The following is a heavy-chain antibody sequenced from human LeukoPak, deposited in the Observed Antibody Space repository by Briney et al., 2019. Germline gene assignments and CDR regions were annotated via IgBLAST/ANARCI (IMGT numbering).Heavy chain of an antibody. J-gene: IGHJ4*02. CDR3: AAPLDLAVYGIDY. V-gene: IGHV3-23*01. CDR2: ISGRGEST. CDR1: GFTFSSYA. D-gene: IGHD2-8*02. Sequence: GGSLRLSCAASGFTFSSYAVSWVRQSLGKGLKWVSGISGRGESTYYADSVKGRFTISRDYSKNTVYLQMNSLRAEDTALYYCAAPLDLAVYGIDYWGQGPLVTVSS.